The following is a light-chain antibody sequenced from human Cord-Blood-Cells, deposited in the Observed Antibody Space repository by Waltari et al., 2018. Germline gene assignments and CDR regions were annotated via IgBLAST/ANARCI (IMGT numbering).Light chain of an antibody. CDR2: EVS. J-gene: IGKJ2*01. V-gene: IGKV2-29*02. CDR1: HSLLHSDGKTY. CDR3: MKGRPLSP. Sequence: DIVMTQTRLSLSVTPGQPASISCKSSHSLLHSDGKTYLYWYLQKPGQSPQLLIYEVSCRFAGAPERCSGSGSGTYFTLKISRLDAVYVGVYYCMKGRPLSPFGQGTKLEIK.